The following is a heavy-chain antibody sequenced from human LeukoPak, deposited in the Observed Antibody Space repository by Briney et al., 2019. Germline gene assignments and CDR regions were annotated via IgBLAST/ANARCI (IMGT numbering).Heavy chain of an antibody. V-gene: IGHV3-21*01. D-gene: IGHD2-15*01. CDR3: ARDSRGRKDCSGGSCYPGY. Sequence: GGSLRLSCAASGFTFSSYSMNWVRQAPGKGLEWVSSISTSSSYIYYADSVKGRFTISRDNAKNSLYLQMNSLRAEDTAVYYCARDSRGRKDCSGGSCYPGYWGQGTLVTVSS. J-gene: IGHJ4*02. CDR2: ISTSSSYI. CDR1: GFTFSSYS.